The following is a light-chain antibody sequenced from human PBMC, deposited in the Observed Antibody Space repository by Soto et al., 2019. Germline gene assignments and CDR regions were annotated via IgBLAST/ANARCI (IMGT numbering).Light chain of an antibody. J-gene: IGKJ5*01. CDR3: QQYNKWPPIT. CDR2: GAS. Sequence: EIVMTQSPATLSVSPGERATLSCRASQSVSSNLAWYQQKPGQAPRLLIYGASNRATGIPARFSGSGSGTEFTLTISSLQSEDFAVYYCQQYNKWPPITFGQGTRLEIK. CDR1: QSVSSN. V-gene: IGKV3-15*01.